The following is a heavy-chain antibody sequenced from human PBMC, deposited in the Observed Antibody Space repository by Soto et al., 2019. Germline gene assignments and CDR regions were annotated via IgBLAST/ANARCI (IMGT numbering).Heavy chain of an antibody. J-gene: IGHJ6*02. CDR2: ISYDGSNK. CDR1: GFTFSSYA. V-gene: IGHV3-30-3*01. Sequence: QVQLVESGGGVVQPGRSLRLSCAASGFTFSSYAMHWVRQAPGKELEWVAVISYDGSNKYYADSVKGRFTISRDNSKNTLYLQMNSLRAEDTAVYYCARDKPGPYCSGGSCYSVFYGMDVWGQGTTVTVSS. CDR3: ARDKPGPYCSGGSCYSVFYGMDV. D-gene: IGHD2-15*01.